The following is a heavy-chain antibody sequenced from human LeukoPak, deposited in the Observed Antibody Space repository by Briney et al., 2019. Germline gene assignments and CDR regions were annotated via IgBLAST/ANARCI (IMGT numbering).Heavy chain of an antibody. V-gene: IGHV3-48*03. D-gene: IGHD6-6*01. CDR2: ISSSGSIM. CDR1: GFSFSTYE. Sequence: GGSLRLSCAASGFSFSTYEMNWVRQAPGKGLEWVSYISSSGSIMYSADSVKGRFTISRDNAKNSLFLQMNSLRVEDTAIYYCSVQYSGSSVVDFWGQGALVTVSS. CDR3: SVQYSGSSVVDF. J-gene: IGHJ4*02.